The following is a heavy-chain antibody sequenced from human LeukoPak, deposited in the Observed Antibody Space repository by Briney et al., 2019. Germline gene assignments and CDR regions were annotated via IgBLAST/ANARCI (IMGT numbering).Heavy chain of an antibody. CDR3: ARVGGLLWFGNFDY. V-gene: IGHV3-48*03. CDR2: ISSSGSTI. J-gene: IGHJ4*02. D-gene: IGHD3-10*01. Sequence: GGSLRLSCAASGFTFSSYERNWVRQAPGKGLEWVSYISSSGSTIYYADSVKGRFTISRDNAKNSLYLQMNSLRAEDTAVYYCARVGGLLWFGNFDYWGQGTLVTVSS. CDR1: GFTFSSYE.